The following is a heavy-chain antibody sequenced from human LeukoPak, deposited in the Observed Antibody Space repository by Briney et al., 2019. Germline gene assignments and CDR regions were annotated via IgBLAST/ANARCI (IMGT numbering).Heavy chain of an antibody. Sequence: PGGSLSLSCAASGFTFNTYAMHWVRQAPGKGLEWVAVISYDGSNKYYADSVKGRFTISRDNSKNTLYLQMNRLRAEDTAVYYCARGGYHILTGYYENWFDPWGQGTLVTVSS. CDR1: GFTFNTYA. CDR3: ARGGYHILTGYYENWFDP. J-gene: IGHJ5*02. V-gene: IGHV3-30-3*01. D-gene: IGHD3-9*01. CDR2: ISYDGSNK.